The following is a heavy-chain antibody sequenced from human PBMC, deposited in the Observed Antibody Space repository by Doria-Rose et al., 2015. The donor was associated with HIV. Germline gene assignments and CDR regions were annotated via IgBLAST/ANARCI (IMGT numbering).Heavy chain of an antibody. CDR2: IYTSGST. V-gene: IGHV4-61*02. CDR1: GGSISSGSDY. Sequence: VQLLESGPGLVKPSQTLSLTCTVSGGSISSGSDYWSWIRQPAGKGLEWIGRIYTSGSTNYTPSPKVRAPISVAPPKTRFSVRLGFVTAADTAVYYCASRIVADVFDIWGQGTRGT. D-gene: IGHD3-22*01. CDR3: ASRIVADVFDI. J-gene: IGHJ3*02.